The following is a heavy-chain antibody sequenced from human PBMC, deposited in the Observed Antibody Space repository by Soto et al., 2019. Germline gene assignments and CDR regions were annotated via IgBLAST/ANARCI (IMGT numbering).Heavy chain of an antibody. D-gene: IGHD2-15*01. J-gene: IGHJ4*02. CDR2: IYNSGSS. CDR3: ARDREYCSGGTCYSGYFDY. V-gene: IGHV4-31*03. CDR1: GDSIRSGGYY. Sequence: QVQLQESGPGLVKPSQTLSLSCTVSGDSIRSGGYYWSWIRQHPGKGLEWLGYIYNSGSSYYNPSLQSRVTISVETSENQFSVKLSSLTAADSAVYYCARDREYCSGGTCYSGYFDYWGQGTLVTVSS.